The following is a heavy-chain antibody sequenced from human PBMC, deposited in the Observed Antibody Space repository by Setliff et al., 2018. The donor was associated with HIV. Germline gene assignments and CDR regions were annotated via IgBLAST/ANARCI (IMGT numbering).Heavy chain of an antibody. CDR3: ATMGLNGSHWARFDY. CDR2: IIPILGIA. V-gene: IGHV1-69*10. CDR1: GGTFSSYA. Sequence: SVKVSCKASGGTFSSYAISWVRQAPGQGLEWMGGIIPILGIANYAQKFQGRVTITADKSTSTASMEMSSLRSEDTAVYYWATMGLNGSHWARFDYWGQGTQFTVSS. J-gene: IGHJ4*02. D-gene: IGHD1-26*01.